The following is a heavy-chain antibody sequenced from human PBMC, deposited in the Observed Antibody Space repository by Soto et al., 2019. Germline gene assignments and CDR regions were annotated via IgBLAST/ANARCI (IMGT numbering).Heavy chain of an antibody. Sequence: QVQLVQSGAAVTKPGASVKVSCKASGYTFTSYDINWVRQATGQRPEWMGWMNPNSGNAGYAEKFQGRVTMTRDTSISTSYMELSGLTSDDTAVYYCARHTAMVTGDFWGQGTLVTVS. J-gene: IGHJ4*02. V-gene: IGHV1-8*01. D-gene: IGHD5-18*01. CDR2: MNPNSGNA. CDR1: GYTFTSYD. CDR3: ARHTAMVTGDF.